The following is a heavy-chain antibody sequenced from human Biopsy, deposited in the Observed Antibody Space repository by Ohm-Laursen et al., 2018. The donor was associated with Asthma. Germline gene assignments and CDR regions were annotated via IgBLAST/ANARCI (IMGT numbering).Heavy chain of an antibody. CDR3: ARDTYGGNAAYYYGMDV. CDR1: GGSISSGGYY. D-gene: IGHD4-23*01. CDR2: TYYRRSI. Sequence: TLSLTCTVSGGSISSGGYYWSWIRQPPGKGLEWIGYTYYRRSIYYNPSLKSRVTISVDTSKNQFSLKLSSVTAADTAVYYCARDTYGGNAAYYYGMDVWGQGTTVTVSS. V-gene: IGHV4-31*03. J-gene: IGHJ6*02.